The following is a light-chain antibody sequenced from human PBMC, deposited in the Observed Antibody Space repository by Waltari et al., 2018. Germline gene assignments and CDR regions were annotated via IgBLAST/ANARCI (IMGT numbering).Light chain of an antibody. CDR2: AVF. V-gene: IGLV2-14*03. J-gene: IGLJ2*01. CDR3: SAYTSWSTVI. Sequence: QSALTQPASVSASPGQSITISCTGTSDDVGGYNFVSWYQQHPAKAPKLIVFAVFKRPSGVYNRFACSKSLNTASLSISGLQAEDEGVYYCSAYTSWSTVIFGGGTKLAVL. CDR1: SDDVGGYNF.